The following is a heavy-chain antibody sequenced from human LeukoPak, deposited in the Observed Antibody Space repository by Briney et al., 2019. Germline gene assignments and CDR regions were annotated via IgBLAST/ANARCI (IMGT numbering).Heavy chain of an antibody. J-gene: IGHJ6*03. CDR2: ISWNSGSI. CDR1: GFTFDDYA. Sequence: SLRLSCAASGFTFDDYAMHWVRQAPGKGLEWVSGISWNSGSIGYADSVKGRFTISRDNAENSLYLQMNSLRAEDTALYYCAKDVRSYYDSSGTSYMDVWGKGTTVTVSS. CDR3: AKDVRSYYDSSGTSYMDV. D-gene: IGHD3-22*01. V-gene: IGHV3-9*01.